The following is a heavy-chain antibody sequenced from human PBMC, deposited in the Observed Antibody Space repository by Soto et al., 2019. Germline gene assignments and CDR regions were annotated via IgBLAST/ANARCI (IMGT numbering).Heavy chain of an antibody. J-gene: IGHJ4*02. Sequence: QGQLVQSGPEVKKPGSSVKVSCKDSGGLFSSFAISWVRQAPGQGLEWLGGIIPVFGTTEYAEKFQGRVTITADESTNTAYMDLSSLTSGDTAMYYWARGGGPYVWFNEFWGQGTLVSVSS. D-gene: IGHD3-16*01. CDR1: GGLFSSFA. CDR2: IIPVFGTT. CDR3: ARGGGPYVWFNEF. V-gene: IGHV1-69*01.